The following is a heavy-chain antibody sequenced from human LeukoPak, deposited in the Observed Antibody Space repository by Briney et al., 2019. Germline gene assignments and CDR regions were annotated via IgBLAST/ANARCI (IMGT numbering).Heavy chain of an antibody. CDR3: ARGAHYYDSSGYSG. CDR2: ISGSGGST. D-gene: IGHD3-22*01. V-gene: IGHV3-23*01. J-gene: IGHJ4*02. Sequence: PGGSLRLSCAASGFTFSSYAMSWVRQAPGKGLEWVSAISGSGGSTYYADSVKGRFTISRDNSKNTLYLQMNSLRAEDTAVYYCARGAHYYDSSGYSGWGQGTLVTVSS. CDR1: GFTFSSYA.